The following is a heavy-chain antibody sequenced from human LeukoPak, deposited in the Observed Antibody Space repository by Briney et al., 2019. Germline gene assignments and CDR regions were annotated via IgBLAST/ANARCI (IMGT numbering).Heavy chain of an antibody. CDR1: GFTFSNYG. CDR2: ISGCGGNT. V-gene: IGHV3-23*01. CDR3: AKDSARYFDWLLSLFDY. Sequence: GGSLRLSCAASGFTFSNYGMSWGRQAPGKGLERVSAISGCGGNTYYADSVKGRFTISRDNSKNTLYLQMNSLRAEDTAVYYCAKDSARYFDWLLSLFDYWGQGTLVTVSS. J-gene: IGHJ4*02. D-gene: IGHD3-9*01.